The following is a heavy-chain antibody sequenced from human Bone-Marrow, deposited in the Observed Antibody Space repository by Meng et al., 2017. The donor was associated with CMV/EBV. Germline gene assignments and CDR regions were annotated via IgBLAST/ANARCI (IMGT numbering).Heavy chain of an antibody. CDR3: ARARGYCSSTTCSNYYFDN. CDR1: GFRFNSYS. V-gene: IGHV3-21*01. D-gene: IGHD2-2*01. Sequence: GGSLRLSCAASGFRFNSYSMNWVRQAPGKGLEWVSSISSSSRNIYYADSVKCRFTISRDNAQNSLYLQMNSLRPEDTAVYFCARARGYCSSTTCSNYYFDNWGQGTLVTVSS. CDR2: ISSSSRNI. J-gene: IGHJ4*02.